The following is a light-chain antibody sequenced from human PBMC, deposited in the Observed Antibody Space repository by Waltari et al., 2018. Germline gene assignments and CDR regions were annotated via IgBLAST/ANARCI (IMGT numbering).Light chain of an antibody. CDR2: GVS. V-gene: IGKV1-5*03. CDR3: QQYNEWPRT. J-gene: IGKJ1*01. CDR1: QRITNW. Sequence: DIQMTQSPSTLSASVGDRVTITCRASQRITNWLAWYQQKPGMAPQLLLYGVSTLESGVPSRFSGSGSGAEFTLTISSLQPDDFATYYCQQYNEWPRTFGQGTKVEIK.